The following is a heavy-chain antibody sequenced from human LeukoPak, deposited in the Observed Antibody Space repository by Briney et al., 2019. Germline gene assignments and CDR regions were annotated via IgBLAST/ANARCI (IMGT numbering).Heavy chain of an antibody. D-gene: IGHD2-2*02. CDR3: VISPNTYYFDY. CDR1: GFTFSSYG. V-gene: IGHV3-33*01. Sequence: PGGSLRLSCAASGFTFSSYGMHWVRQAPGKGLEWVAVIWYDGSNKYYADSVKGRFTISRDNSKNTLYLQMNSLRAEDTAVYYCVISPNTYYFDYWGQGTLVTVSS. J-gene: IGHJ4*02. CDR2: IWYDGSNK.